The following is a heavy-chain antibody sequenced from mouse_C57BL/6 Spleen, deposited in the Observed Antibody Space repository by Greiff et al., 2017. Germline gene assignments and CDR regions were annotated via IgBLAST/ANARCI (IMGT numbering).Heavy chain of an antibody. CDR1: GYTFTSYW. CDR2: IDPSDSYT. Sequence: QVQLQQPGAELVMPGASVKLSCKASGYTFTSYWMHWVKQRPGQGLEWIGEIDPSDSYTNYNQKFKGKSTLTVDKSSSTAYMQLSSLTSEDSAVYYCARGTTAGYFDVWGTGTTVTVSS. CDR3: ARGTTAGYFDV. V-gene: IGHV1-69*01. J-gene: IGHJ1*03. D-gene: IGHD1-2*01.